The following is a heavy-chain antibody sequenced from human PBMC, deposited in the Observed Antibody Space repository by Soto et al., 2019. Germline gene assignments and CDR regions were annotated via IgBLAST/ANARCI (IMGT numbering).Heavy chain of an antibody. V-gene: IGHV3-72*01. CDR3: AMLGGWSGGSSGMDV. CDR2: IRRKANSYTT. D-gene: IGHD6-19*01. CDR1: GLIFSDYH. Sequence: EVQLVESGGGLVQPGGSLRLSCAASGLIFSDYHMDWVRQAPGKGLEWVGRIRRKANSYTTEYAASVKGRFTISRDDSKNSRYLQMNRLKSEDTAVYYCAMLGGWSGGSSGMDVWGQGTTVTVSS. J-gene: IGHJ6*02.